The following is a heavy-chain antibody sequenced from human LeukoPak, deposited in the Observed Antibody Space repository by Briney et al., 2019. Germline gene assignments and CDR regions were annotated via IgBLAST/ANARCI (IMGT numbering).Heavy chain of an antibody. CDR2: IYYSGST. CDR3: ARHRYDILTGYYRKYYFDY. J-gene: IGHJ4*02. Sequence: SETLSLTCTVSGGSISSSSYYWGWIRQPPGKELEWIGSIYYSGSTYYNPSLKSRVTISVDTSKNQFSLKLSSVTAADTAVYYCARHRYDILTGYYRKYYFDYWGQGTLVTVSS. D-gene: IGHD3-9*01. CDR1: GGSISSSSYY. V-gene: IGHV4-39*01.